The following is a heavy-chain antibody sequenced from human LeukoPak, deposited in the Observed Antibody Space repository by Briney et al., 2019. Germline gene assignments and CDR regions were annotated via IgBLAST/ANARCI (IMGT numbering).Heavy chain of an antibody. CDR1: GGFISSGGYY. CDR3: ARVSDFNWKFDY. D-gene: IGHD1-20*01. V-gene: IGHV4-31*03. Sequence: SQTLSLTCTVSGGFISSGGYYWSWIRQHPGKGLEWIGYIYYSGSTYYNPSLKSRVTISVDTSKNQFSLKLSSVTAADTAVYYCARVSDFNWKFDYWGQGTLVTVSS. J-gene: IGHJ4*02. CDR2: IYYSGST.